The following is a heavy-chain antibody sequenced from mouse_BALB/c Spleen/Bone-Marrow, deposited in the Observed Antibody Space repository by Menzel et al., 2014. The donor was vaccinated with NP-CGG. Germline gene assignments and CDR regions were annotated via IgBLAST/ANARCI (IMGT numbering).Heavy chain of an antibody. D-gene: IGHD2-4*01. Sequence: VQLQESGAELARPGASVKMSCKASGYTFTSYTIHWVKQRPGQGLEWIGYINPSSDYTNYNQKFKDKATLTADKSSSTAYMQLSSLTFEDSAVYYCAREGLRAWFVYWGQGTLVTVSA. J-gene: IGHJ3*01. V-gene: IGHV1-4*01. CDR2: INPSSDYT. CDR1: GYTFTSYT. CDR3: AREGLRAWFVY.